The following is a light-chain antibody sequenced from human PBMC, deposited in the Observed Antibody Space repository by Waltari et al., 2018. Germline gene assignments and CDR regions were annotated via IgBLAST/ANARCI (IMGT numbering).Light chain of an antibody. Sequence: DIQMTQSPSSLSASVGDRVTISCRARQSVRRYLNWYQQQAGKAPKPLIYGASSLQTGAPSRFSASGSGTDFTFTISRLEPEDFATYFCEQSYTTPSPFGQGTRLEI. CDR1: QSVRRY. CDR3: EQSYTTPSP. CDR2: GAS. J-gene: IGKJ5*01. V-gene: IGKV1-39*01.